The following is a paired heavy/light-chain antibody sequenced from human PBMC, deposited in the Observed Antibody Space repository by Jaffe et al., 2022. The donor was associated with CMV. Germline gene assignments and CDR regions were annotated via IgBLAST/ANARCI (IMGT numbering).Light chain of an antibody. CDR2: WAS. CDR1: QSLFANNMHY. CDR3: QQFYSIPPWT. J-gene: IGKJ1*01. V-gene: IGKV4-1*01. Sequence: DIVMTQSPDSLAVSLGERATINCKSSQSLFANNMHYLGWYKQKAGHPPKLLISWASIRESGVPDRFSGSGSGTDFTLTISSLQAEDVAIYYCQQFYSIPPWTFGQGTKVEIK.
Heavy chain of an antibody. CDR1: GDSISSHY. V-gene: IGHV4-59*11. CDR2: IYHSGST. D-gene: IGHD6-13*01. CDR3: ARIAAAPRMGLFDN. J-gene: IGHJ4*02. Sequence: QVQLQESGPGLVKPSETLSLTCTVSGDSISSHYWTWIRQPPGKGLEWVGYIYHSGSTNYNPSVQSRVTMSIDTSKNQFSLRLRSVTTADTAVYYCARIAAAPRMGLFDNWGQGTLVTVSS.